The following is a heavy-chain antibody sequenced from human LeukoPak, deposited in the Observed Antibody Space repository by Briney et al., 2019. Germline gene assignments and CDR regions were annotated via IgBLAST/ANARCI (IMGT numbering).Heavy chain of an antibody. CDR2: INPNSGGT. J-gene: IGHJ5*02. D-gene: IGHD1-20*01. Sequence: ASVKVSCKASGYTFTSYYMHWVRQAPGQGLEWMGWINPNSGGTNYAQKFQGRVTMTRDTSISTAYMELSRLRSDDTAVYYCASSNWNPEGWFDPWGQGTLVTVSS. V-gene: IGHV1-2*02. CDR3: ASSNWNPEGWFDP. CDR1: GYTFTSYY.